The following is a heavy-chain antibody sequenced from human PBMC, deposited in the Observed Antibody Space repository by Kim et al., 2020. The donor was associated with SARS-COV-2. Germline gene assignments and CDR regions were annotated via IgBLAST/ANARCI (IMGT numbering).Heavy chain of an antibody. J-gene: IGHJ4*01. CDR3: ATSGEGGSYFTH. D-gene: IGHD1-26*01. V-gene: IGHV3-15*01. Sequence: DYAAPVKGTFTISRDDSNNTLYLQMNSLKAEDTAVYYCATSGEGGSYFTHWGQGTLVTVSS.